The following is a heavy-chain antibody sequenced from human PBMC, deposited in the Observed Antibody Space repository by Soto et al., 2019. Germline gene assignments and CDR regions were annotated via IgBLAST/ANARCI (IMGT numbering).Heavy chain of an antibody. CDR3: AKDRNRLGYDGVVH. CDR2: LSSDGSSR. J-gene: IGHJ6*01. V-gene: IGHV3-30*18. CDR1: GFTFSSYG. D-gene: IGHD2-8*01. Sequence: PGGSLILSCAASGFTFSSYGMHWVLQAPGKGLEWVALLSSDGSSRFYADSVKGRFTISRDNSANTLYLQMNSLRNDDTAVYYGAKDRNRLGYDGVVHWGQG.